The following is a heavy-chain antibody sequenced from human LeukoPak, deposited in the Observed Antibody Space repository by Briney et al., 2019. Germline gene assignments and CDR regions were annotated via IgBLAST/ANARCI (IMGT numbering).Heavy chain of an antibody. D-gene: IGHD3-9*01. V-gene: IGHV3-23*01. CDR2: ISGSGGST. J-gene: IGHJ5*02. CDR3: AKGAFTIFWPYNWFDP. CDR1: GFTFSSYA. Sequence: PGGSLRLSCAASGFTFSSYAMSWVRQAPGKGLEWVSAISGSGGSTHYADSVKGRFTISRDNSKNTLYLQMNSLRAEDTAVYYCAKGAFTIFWPYNWFDPWGQGTLVTVSS.